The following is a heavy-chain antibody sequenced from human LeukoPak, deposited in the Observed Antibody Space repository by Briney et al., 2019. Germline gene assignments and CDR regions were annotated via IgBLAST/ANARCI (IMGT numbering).Heavy chain of an antibody. D-gene: IGHD2/OR15-2a*01. CDR1: GFTFSSHA. Sequence: GGSLRLSCAASGFTFSSHAMTWVRQAPGKGLEWVSSIDSSGGTTYYADSVKGRFTISRDNSKNTLYLQMSSLRAEDTAVYYCARENIGIDYWGQGTLVTVSS. J-gene: IGHJ4*02. CDR3: ARENIGIDY. CDR2: IDSSGGTT. V-gene: IGHV3-23*01.